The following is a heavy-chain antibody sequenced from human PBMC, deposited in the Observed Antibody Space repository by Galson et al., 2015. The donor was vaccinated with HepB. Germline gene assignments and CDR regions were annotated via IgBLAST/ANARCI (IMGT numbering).Heavy chain of an antibody. CDR1: GYTFTGYY. D-gene: IGHD3-22*01. Sequence: SVKVSCKASGYTFTGYYMHWVRQAPGQGLEWMGWINPNSGGTNYAQKFQGRVTMTRDTSISTAYMELSRLRSDDTAVYYCARDRVADTAFGYDWNYYDSSGYYPTLYYYYYMDVWGKGTTVTVSS. CDR2: INPNSGGT. J-gene: IGHJ6*03. V-gene: IGHV1-2*02. CDR3: ARDRVADTAFGYDWNYYDSSGYYPTLYYYYYMDV.